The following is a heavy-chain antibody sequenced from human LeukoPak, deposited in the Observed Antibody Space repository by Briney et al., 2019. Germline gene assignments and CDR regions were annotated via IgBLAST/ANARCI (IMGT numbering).Heavy chain of an antibody. CDR1: GGTFSSYG. CDR2: IIPMFGTG. CDR3: VRDMGGYDFYFNY. V-gene: IGHV1-69*13. D-gene: IGHD5-12*01. Sequence: GASVKVSCKASGGTFSSYGISWVRQAPGQGLEWMGGIIPMFGTGNYVQKFQGRVTITADESTSTAYMELRTLRPEDTAVYYCVRDMGGYDFYFNYWSQGTLVTVSS. J-gene: IGHJ4*02.